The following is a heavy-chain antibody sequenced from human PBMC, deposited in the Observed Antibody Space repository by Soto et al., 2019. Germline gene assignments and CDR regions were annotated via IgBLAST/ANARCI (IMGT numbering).Heavy chain of an antibody. CDR1: GYTFTSYY. D-gene: IGHD2-15*01. V-gene: IGHV1-46*01. CDR3: ASSFCSGGSCYYLLGY. Sequence: ASVKVSCKASGYTFTSYYMHWVRQAPGQGLEWMGIINPSGGSTSYAQKFQGRVTMTRDTSTSTVYMELSSLRSEDTAVYYCASSFCSGGSCYYLLGYWGQGTLVTSPQ. J-gene: IGHJ4*02. CDR2: INPSGGST.